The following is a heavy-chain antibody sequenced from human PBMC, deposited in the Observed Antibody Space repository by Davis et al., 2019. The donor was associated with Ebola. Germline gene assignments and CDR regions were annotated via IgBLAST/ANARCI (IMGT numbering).Heavy chain of an antibody. V-gene: IGHV1-3*01. J-gene: IGHJ4*02. D-gene: IGHD3-9*01. Sequence: AASVKVSCKASGYTFTSHDINWVRQAPGQRLEWMGWINAGNGNTKYSQKFQGRVTITRDTSASTAYMELSSLRSEDTAVYYCASYLPMGGFDWPRFDYWGQGTLVTVSS. CDR3: ASYLPMGGFDWPRFDY. CDR1: GYTFTSHD. CDR2: INAGNGNT.